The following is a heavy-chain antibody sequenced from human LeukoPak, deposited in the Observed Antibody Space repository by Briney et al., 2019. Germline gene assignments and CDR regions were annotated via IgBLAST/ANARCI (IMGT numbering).Heavy chain of an antibody. Sequence: GESLKISCKGSGYSFTNYWIGWVCQMPGKGLEWMGIVYPGDSDARYSPSFQGQVTFSADKSISTAYLQWSSLKASDTAIYYCARSSGWFPLDYWGQGTLVTVSS. J-gene: IGHJ4*02. CDR1: GYSFTNYW. CDR2: VYPGDSDA. V-gene: IGHV5-51*01. D-gene: IGHD6-19*01. CDR3: ARSSGWFPLDY.